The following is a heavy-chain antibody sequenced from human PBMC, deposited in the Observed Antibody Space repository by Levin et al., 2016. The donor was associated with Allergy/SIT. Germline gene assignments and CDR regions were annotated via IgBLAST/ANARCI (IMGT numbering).Heavy chain of an antibody. CDR3: AKDGVRVLLLSMEFDD. D-gene: IGHD3-10*01. CDR1: GFTFRRYA. V-gene: IGHV3-23*01. Sequence: GESLKISCAASGFTFRRYAMTWVRQAPGRGLEWVSSISPSGDSSNNADSVKGRFTISRDNSNNTLYLQMNSLRPEDTAFYYCAKDGVRVLLLSMEFDDWGRGTLVTVSS. J-gene: IGHJ4*01. CDR2: ISPSGDSS.